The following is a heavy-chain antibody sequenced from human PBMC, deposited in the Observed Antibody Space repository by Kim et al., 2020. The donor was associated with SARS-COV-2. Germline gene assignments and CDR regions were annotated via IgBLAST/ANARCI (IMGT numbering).Heavy chain of an antibody. CDR3: AREEVGATETGGLDY. J-gene: IGHJ4*02. CDR1: GFTFSSYA. D-gene: IGHD1-26*01. Sequence: GGSLRLSCAASGFTFSSYAMHWVRQAPGKGLEWVAVISYDGSNKYYADSVKGRFTISRDNSKNTLYLQMNSLRAEDTAVYYCAREEVGATETGGLDYWGQGTLVTVSS. CDR2: ISYDGSNK. V-gene: IGHV3-30*04.